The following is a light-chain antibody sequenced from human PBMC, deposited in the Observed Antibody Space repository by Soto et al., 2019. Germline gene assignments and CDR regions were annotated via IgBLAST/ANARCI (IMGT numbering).Light chain of an antibody. V-gene: IGKV1D-16*01. Sequence: IQMTQSPSSVSASLGDRVTITCRAGQGISSWLDWYQQKPGKAPKLLSYAASSLQSGVPSRLSGSGSGTDFTLTISSLKHEDFATYYCQHYNSYSEAFGQGTRLE. CDR2: AAS. J-gene: IGKJ5*01. CDR3: QHYNSYSEA. CDR1: QGISSW.